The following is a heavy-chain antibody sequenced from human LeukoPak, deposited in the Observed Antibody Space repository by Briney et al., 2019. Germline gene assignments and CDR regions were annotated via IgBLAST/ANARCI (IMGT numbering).Heavy chain of an antibody. CDR1: GGSIYSGSYY. CDR2: IYTSGST. D-gene: IGHD5-24*01. V-gene: IGHV4-61*02. J-gene: IGHJ4*02. Sequence: PSETLSLTCTVPGGSIYSGSYYWSWIRQPAGKGLEWIGRIYTSGSTNYNPSLKSRVTISVDTSKNQFSLKLSSVTAGDTAVYYCARDRRDGYNLYYFDLWGQGTLVTVSS. CDR3: ARDRRDGYNLYYFDL.